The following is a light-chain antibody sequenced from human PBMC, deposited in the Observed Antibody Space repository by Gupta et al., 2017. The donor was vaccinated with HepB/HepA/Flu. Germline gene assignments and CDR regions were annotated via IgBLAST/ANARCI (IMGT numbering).Light chain of an antibody. J-gene: IGKJ1*01. CDR1: QSISSW. CDR2: KAS. V-gene: IGKV1-5*03. Sequence: DIQMTQSPSTLSASVGDRVTITCRASQSISSWLAWYQQKPGKAPKLLIYKASSLESGVPSRFSGSGSGTEFTLTISRLQPDDFATYYCQQENSYPRTFGQGTKVEIK. CDR3: QQENSYPRT.